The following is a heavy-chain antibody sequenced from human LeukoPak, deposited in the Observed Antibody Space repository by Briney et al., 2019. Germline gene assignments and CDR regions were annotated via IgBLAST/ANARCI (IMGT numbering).Heavy chain of an antibody. CDR1: GGSFSGYY. Sequence: PSETLSLTCAVYGGSFSGYYWSCVRQPPGKGLEWIGEINHSGSTNYNPSLRSRVTISVDTSKNQFSLKLSSVTAADTAVYYCASQNCSSTSCYPQNWFDRWGQGTLVTVSS. CDR3: ASQNCSSTSCYPQNWFDR. CDR2: INHSGST. V-gene: IGHV4-34*01. D-gene: IGHD2-2*01. J-gene: IGHJ5*02.